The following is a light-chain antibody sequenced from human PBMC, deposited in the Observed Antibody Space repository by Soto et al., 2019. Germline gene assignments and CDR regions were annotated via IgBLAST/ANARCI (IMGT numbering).Light chain of an antibody. J-gene: IGKJ1*01. CDR2: KAS. V-gene: IGKV1-5*03. CDR3: QHYNTYPWT. Sequence: DIQMTQSPSILSASVGDRVTITCRASQSISSWLALYQQKPGKAPNLLIHKASHLESGVPSRFSGSGSGTEFTLTISSLQPGDFATYYCQHYNTYPWTFGQGTKVEIK. CDR1: QSISSW.